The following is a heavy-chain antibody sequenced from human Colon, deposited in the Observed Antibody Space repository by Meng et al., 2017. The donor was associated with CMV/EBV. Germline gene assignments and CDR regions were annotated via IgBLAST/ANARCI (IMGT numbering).Heavy chain of an antibody. Sequence: HPRESAPGLVKPPETLSLTCTVSGASITCFYWSWIRQPAGKGLEWIGRVYISGNTNYNPSLKSRVTMSIDTSKNQLSLNIRSVTAADTAVYYCARDSNLSGLAYWGQGTLVTVSS. V-gene: IGHV4-4*07. D-gene: IGHD3-10*01. CDR1: GASITCFY. CDR3: ARDSNLSGLAY. CDR2: VYISGNT. J-gene: IGHJ4*02.